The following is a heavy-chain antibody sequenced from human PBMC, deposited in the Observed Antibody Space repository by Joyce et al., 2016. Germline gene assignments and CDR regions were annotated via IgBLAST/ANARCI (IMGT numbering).Heavy chain of an antibody. J-gene: IGHJ4*02. V-gene: IGHV5-51*01. CDR3: TKRGDD. D-gene: IGHD3-10*01. Sequence: EVQLEQSGAVLKKPGESLRISFKASGYNFGSFWIGWVRQTPEKGMEWIGIFDPGDSDTTYTPSFQGQGTISVDEYTNTAFLQWGSLKASDAAMYYCTKRGDDWGQGTLVTVSS. CDR2: FDPGDSDT. CDR1: GYNFGSFW.